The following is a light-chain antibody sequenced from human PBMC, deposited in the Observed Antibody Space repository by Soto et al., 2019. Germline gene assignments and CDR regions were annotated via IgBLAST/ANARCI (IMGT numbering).Light chain of an antibody. V-gene: IGKV1-9*01. CDR2: AAS. Sequence: DIPLTQSPSFLSASVGDRVTITCRASQGISSYLAWYQQKPGKAPKLLIYAASTLQSGVPSRFSGSGSGTEFTLTTSSLQPEDFATYYCQQLNSYPITFGQGTRLEIK. J-gene: IGKJ5*01. CDR1: QGISSY. CDR3: QQLNSYPIT.